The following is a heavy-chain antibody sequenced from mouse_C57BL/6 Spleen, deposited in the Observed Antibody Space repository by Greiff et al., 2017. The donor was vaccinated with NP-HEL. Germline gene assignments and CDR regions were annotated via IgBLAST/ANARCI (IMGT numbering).Heavy chain of an antibody. CDR3: ARSDGSSSWFAY. V-gene: IGHV14-2*01. Sequence: VHVKQSGAELVKPGASVKLSCTASGFNIKDYYMHWVKQRTEQGLEWIGRIDPEDGETKYAPKFQGKATITADTSSNTAYLQLSSLTSEDTAVYYCARSDGSSSWFAYWGQGTRVTVSA. CDR1: GFNIKDYY. D-gene: IGHD1-1*01. CDR2: IDPEDGET. J-gene: IGHJ3*01.